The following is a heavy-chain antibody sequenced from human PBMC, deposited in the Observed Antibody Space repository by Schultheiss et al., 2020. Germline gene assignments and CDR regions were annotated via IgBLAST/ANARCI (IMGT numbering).Heavy chain of an antibody. V-gene: IGHV3-7*01. J-gene: IGHJ6*02. CDR2: IKQDGSEK. Sequence: GESLKISCAASGFTVSSNYMSWVRQAPGKGLEWVANIKQDGSEKYYVDSVKGRFTISRDNSKNTLYLQMNSLRDEDTAVYYCARDSYGMDVWGQGTTVTVSS. CDR1: GFTVSSNY. CDR3: ARDSYGMDV.